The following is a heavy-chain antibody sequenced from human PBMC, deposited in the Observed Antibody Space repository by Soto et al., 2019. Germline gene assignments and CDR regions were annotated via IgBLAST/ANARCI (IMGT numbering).Heavy chain of an antibody. J-gene: IGHJ4*02. Sequence: ASVKVSCKASGFTFTSSAVQWVRQARGQRLEWIGWIAVGSGNTNYAQKFQERVTITRDMSTSTAYMELSSLRSEDTAVYYCAADPVRFLITHPSYWGQGTLVTVSS. D-gene: IGHD3-3*01. CDR1: GFTFTSSA. CDR2: IAVGSGNT. CDR3: AADPVRFLITHPSY. V-gene: IGHV1-58*01.